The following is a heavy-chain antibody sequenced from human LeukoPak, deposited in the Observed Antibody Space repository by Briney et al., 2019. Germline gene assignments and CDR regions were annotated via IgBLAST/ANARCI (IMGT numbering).Heavy chain of an antibody. J-gene: IGHJ4*02. Sequence: PGGSLRLSCAASGFTFDDYAMHWVRQAPGKGLEWVSGTSWNSGSIGYADSVKGRFTISRDNAKNSLYLQMNSLRAEDTALYYCAKSDRPDTGYFDYWGQGTLVTVSS. CDR3: AKSDRPDTGYFDY. CDR2: TSWNSGSI. V-gene: IGHV3-9*01. D-gene: IGHD2-8*02. CDR1: GFTFDDYA.